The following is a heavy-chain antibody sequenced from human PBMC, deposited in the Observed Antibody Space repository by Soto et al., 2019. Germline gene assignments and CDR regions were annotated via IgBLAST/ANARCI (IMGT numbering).Heavy chain of an antibody. CDR3: ARVGGFGATTIDY. J-gene: IGHJ4*02. CDR2: IYYSGST. CDR1: GGSISSGDYY. V-gene: IGHV4-30-4*01. D-gene: IGHD3-10*01. Sequence: QVQLQESGPGLVKPSQTVSLTCTVSGGSISSGDYYWSWIRQPPGKGLEWIGYIYYSGSTYYNPSLKSRVTISVDTSKNQFSLKLSSVTAADTAVYYCARVGGFGATTIDYWGQGTLVTVSS.